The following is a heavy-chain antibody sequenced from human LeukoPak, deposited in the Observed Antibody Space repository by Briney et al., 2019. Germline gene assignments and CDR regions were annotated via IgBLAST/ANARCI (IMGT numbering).Heavy chain of an antibody. J-gene: IGHJ4*02. D-gene: IGHD3-16*01. CDR3: ARDAVRGGMITFGGVHRYFDY. V-gene: IGHV1-2*02. CDR2: INPNSGGT. Sequence: ASVKVSCKASGYTFTGYYMHWVRQAPGQGLEWMGWINPNSGGTNYAQKFQGRVTMTRDTSISTAYMELSRLRSDDTAVYYCARDAVRGGMITFGGVHRYFDYWGQGTLVTVSS. CDR1: GYTFTGYY.